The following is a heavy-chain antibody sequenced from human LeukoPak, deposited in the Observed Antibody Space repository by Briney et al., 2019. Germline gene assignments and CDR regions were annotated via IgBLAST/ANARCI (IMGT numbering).Heavy chain of an antibody. Sequence: PSETLSLTCAVYGGSFSGYYWSWIRQPPGKGLEWIGEINHSGSTNYNPSLKSRVTISVDTSKNQFSLKLSSVTAADTAVYYCARRYYDILTGYYYYYYYYMDVWGKGTTVTVSS. V-gene: IGHV4-34*01. CDR1: GGSFSGYY. CDR2: INHSGST. CDR3: ARRYYDILTGYYYYYYYYMDV. D-gene: IGHD3-9*01. J-gene: IGHJ6*03.